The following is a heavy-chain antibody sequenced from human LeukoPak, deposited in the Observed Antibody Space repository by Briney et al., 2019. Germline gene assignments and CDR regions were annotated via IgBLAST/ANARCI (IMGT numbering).Heavy chain of an antibody. D-gene: IGHD2-2*01. CDR1: GASISSSNW. J-gene: IGHJ3*02. CDR2: IYHSGST. Sequence: PSETLSLTCVVSGASISSSNWWSWVRQPPGKGLEWIGEIYHSGSTNYNPSLKSRVTISVDKSKNQFSLKLSSVTAADTAVYYCARRRHCSSTSCPLRAFDIWGQGTMVTVSS. V-gene: IGHV4-4*02. CDR3: ARRRHCSSTSCPLRAFDI.